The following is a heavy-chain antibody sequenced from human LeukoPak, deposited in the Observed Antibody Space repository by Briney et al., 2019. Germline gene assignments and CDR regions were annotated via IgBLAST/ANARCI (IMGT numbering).Heavy chain of an antibody. CDR1: GGTFSSYA. CDR2: IIPIFGTA. CDR3: ARARDIVVVPAANDAFDI. Sequence: GSSVKVSCKASGGTFSSYAISWVRQAPGQGLEWMGRIIPIFGTANYAQKFQGRVTITADKSTSTAYMELSSLRSEDTAVYYCARARDIVVVPAANDAFDIWGQGTMVTVSS. J-gene: IGHJ3*02. D-gene: IGHD2-2*01. V-gene: IGHV1-69*06.